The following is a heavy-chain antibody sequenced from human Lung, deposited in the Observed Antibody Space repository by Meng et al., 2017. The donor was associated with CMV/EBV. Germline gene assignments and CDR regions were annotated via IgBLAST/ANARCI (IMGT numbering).Heavy chain of an antibody. CDR1: GGSISSYY. J-gene: IGHJ5*02. V-gene: IGHV4-59*01. CDR3: ARGGRFSDA. D-gene: IGHD3-10*01. CDR2: SGST. Sequence: SXTLSLTCSVSGGSISSYYWSWIRQPPGKGLEWIGYSGSTNYNPSLQSRVTISVDTSKNQFSLKLSSVTAADTAVYYCARGGRFSDAWGQGKRVTCAS.